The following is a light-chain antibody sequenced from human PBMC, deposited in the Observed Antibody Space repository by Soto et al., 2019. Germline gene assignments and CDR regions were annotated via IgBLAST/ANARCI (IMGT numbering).Light chain of an antibody. Sequence: QSALTQPASVSGSPGQSITISCTGTSSDVGGYNYVSWYRQHPVKAPKLMIYDVSNRPSGVSNRFSGSKSGNTASLTISGLQAEDEADYYCSSYTSSIRVFGGGTKVTVL. CDR3: SSYTSSIRV. V-gene: IGLV2-14*01. J-gene: IGLJ2*01. CDR2: DVS. CDR1: SSDVGGYNY.